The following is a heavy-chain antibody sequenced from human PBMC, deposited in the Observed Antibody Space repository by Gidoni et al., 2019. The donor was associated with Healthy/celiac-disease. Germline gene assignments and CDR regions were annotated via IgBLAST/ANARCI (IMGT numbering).Heavy chain of an antibody. CDR2: MYYSGST. D-gene: IGHD6-13*01. Sequence: QVQLQESGPGPGKPSQTLSLTCPVSGASISSGGYFWSWNPQHPGKGLEWIGYMYYSGSTCYNPSLKSRVTISVDTSKNQFSLKLSSVTAADTAVYYCARDSLYSSSWYSPGDYYYYGMDVWGQGTTVTVSS. CDR1: GASISSGGYF. V-gene: IGHV4-31*03. CDR3: ARDSLYSSSWYSPGDYYYYGMDV. J-gene: IGHJ6*02.